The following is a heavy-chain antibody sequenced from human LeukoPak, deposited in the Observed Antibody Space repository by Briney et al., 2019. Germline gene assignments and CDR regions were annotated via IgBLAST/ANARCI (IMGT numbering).Heavy chain of an antibody. V-gene: IGHV1-18*01. D-gene: IGHD3-10*01. CDR1: GYTFTTYG. CDR3: ARDQGVIAPPPYGLDV. CDR2: ISAYNGNT. J-gene: IGHJ6*02. Sequence: ASVKVSCKTSGYTFTTYGISWVRQAPGQGLEWMGWISAYNGNTKYAQKVQGRVTMTTDTSTSTAYMELRSLRSDDTAVYYCARDQGVIAPPPYGLDVWGQGTTVTVSS.